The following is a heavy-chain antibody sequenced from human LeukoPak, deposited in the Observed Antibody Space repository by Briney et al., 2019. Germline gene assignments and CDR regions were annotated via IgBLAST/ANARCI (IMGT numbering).Heavy chain of an antibody. V-gene: IGHV4-34*01. J-gene: IGHJ4*02. CDR1: GGSFSGYY. Sequence: SETLSLTCAVYGGSFSGYYWSWIRQPPGKGLEWIGEINHSGSTNYNPSLKSRVTISVDTSKNQFSLKLGSVTAADTAVDYCARGPDYYGSGSYYKRKGYFDYWGQGTLVTVSS. CDR2: INHSGST. CDR3: ARGPDYYGSGSYYKRKGYFDY. D-gene: IGHD3-10*01.